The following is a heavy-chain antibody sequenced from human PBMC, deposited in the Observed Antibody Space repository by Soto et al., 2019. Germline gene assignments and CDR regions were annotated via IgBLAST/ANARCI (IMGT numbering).Heavy chain of an antibody. Sequence: PGGSLRLSCAASGFTFSDYYMSWIRQAPGKGLEWLSYISSSSSYTNYADSVKGRFTISRDNAKNTLYLQMNSLRAEDTAVYYCAREGVDTAFYYYYYYGMDVWGQGTTVTVSS. CDR1: GFTFSDYY. V-gene: IGHV3-11*06. CDR3: AREGVDTAFYYYYYYGMDV. J-gene: IGHJ6*02. CDR2: ISSSSSYT. D-gene: IGHD5-18*01.